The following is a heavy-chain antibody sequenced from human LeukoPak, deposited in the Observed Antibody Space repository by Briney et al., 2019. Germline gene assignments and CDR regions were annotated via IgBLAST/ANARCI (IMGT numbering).Heavy chain of an antibody. V-gene: IGHV3-9*01. J-gene: IGHJ4*02. D-gene: IGHD3-10*01. CDR2: ISWDSGNI. CDR3: AIMNSGGFDY. Sequence: GGSLRLSCAASGFTFGDYAMHWVRQAPGKGLEWVSGISWDSGNIGYADSVKGRFTISRDNAKSSLYLQMNSLRAEDTALYYCAIMNSGGFDYWGQGTLVTVSS. CDR1: GFTFGDYA.